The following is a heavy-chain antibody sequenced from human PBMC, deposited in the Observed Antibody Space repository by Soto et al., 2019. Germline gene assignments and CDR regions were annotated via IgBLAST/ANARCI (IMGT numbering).Heavy chain of an antibody. Sequence: EVQLLESGGGLVQPGGSLRLSCAASGFTFSSYAMSWVRQAPGKGLEWVSAISGSGGSTYYADSEKGRFTISRDNSKNTLYLQMNSLRAEDTAVYYCATNAGYCSSTSCYGPDYYGMDVWGQGTTVTVSS. CDR2: ISGSGGST. CDR3: ATNAGYCSSTSCYGPDYYGMDV. CDR1: GFTFSSYA. D-gene: IGHD2-2*01. J-gene: IGHJ6*02. V-gene: IGHV3-23*01.